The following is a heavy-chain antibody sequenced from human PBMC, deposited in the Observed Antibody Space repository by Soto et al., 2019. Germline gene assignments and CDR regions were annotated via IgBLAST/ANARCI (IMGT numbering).Heavy chain of an antibody. D-gene: IGHD2-15*01. CDR1: GYTFTSYG. J-gene: IGHJ4*02. CDR2: ISAYNGNT. CDR3: VRDRPKGLQPTAASGDY. Sequence: ASVKVSCKASGYTFTSYGISWVRQAPGQGLEWMGWISAYNGNTNYAQKLQGRVTMTTDTSTSTAYMELRSLRSDDTAVYYCVRDRPKGLQPTAASGDYWGQGTLVTVSS. V-gene: IGHV1-18*01.